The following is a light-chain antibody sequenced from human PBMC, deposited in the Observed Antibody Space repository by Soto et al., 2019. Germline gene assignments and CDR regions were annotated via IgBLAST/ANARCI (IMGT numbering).Light chain of an antibody. CDR1: SSDVGGYNY. Sequence: QSVPTQPASVSGSPGQSITIFCTGTSSDVGGYNYVSWYQLHPGKAPKLILYEVTNRPSGVSDRFSGSKSGNTASLTISGLQAEDEADYYCSSYTSSTAYVFGTGTKVTVL. J-gene: IGLJ1*01. CDR3: SSYTSSTAYV. CDR2: EVT. V-gene: IGLV2-14*01.